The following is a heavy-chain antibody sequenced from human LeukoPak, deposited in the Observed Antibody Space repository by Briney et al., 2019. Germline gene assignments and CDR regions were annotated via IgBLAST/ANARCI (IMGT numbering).Heavy chain of an antibody. V-gene: IGHV3-7*01. CDR1: GFTFDDYG. CDR3: ARAGGSGTVDY. Sequence: GGSLRLSCAASGFTFDDYGMSWVRQAPGKGLEWVANINQDGGKEYYVDSVKGRFTISRDNAKNSLYLQMNSLRAEDTAVYYCARAGGSGTVDYWGHGTLVTVSS. J-gene: IGHJ4*01. D-gene: IGHD3-10*01. CDR2: INQDGGKE.